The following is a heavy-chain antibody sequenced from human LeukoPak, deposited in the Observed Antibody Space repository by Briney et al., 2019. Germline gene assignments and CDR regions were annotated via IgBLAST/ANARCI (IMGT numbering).Heavy chain of an antibody. Sequence: PSETLSLTCTVSGGSVSSNYWSWIRQPPGKGLEWIGYIYYTGRTNYNPSLKSRVTISVDTSQNQFSLKLSSVTAADTAVYYCARRDSGSYSYWGQGTLVTVSS. V-gene: IGHV4-59*08. CDR3: ARRDSGSYSY. CDR2: IYYTGRT. D-gene: IGHD1-26*01. CDR1: GGSVSSNY. J-gene: IGHJ4*02.